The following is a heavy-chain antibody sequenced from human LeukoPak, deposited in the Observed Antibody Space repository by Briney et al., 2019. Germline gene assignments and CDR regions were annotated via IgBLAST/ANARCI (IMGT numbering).Heavy chain of an antibody. CDR2: IHTSGST. Sequence: SKTLSLTCTVSGVSISSYFWSWIRQPAGKGLEWIGRIHTSGSTNYNPSLKSRVTISVDTSKNQFSLKLSSVTAADTAVYYCARQPNYYGSGSYERWYFDLWGRGTLVTVSS. J-gene: IGHJ2*01. D-gene: IGHD3-10*01. CDR3: ARQPNYYGSGSYERWYFDL. V-gene: IGHV4-4*07. CDR1: GVSISSYF.